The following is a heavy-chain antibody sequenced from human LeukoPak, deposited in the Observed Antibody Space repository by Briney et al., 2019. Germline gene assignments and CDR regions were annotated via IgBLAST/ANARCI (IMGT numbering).Heavy chain of an antibody. CDR3: AKVGVVVVPAAPTGFDY. Sequence: GASLRLSCAASGFTFSNYAMSWVRQAPGKGLEWVSAITGSGGNTYYADSVKGRFTISRDNSKNTVFLQMNSLRAEDTAVYYCAKVGVVVVPAAPTGFDYWGQGTLVTVSS. CDR1: GFTFSNYA. V-gene: IGHV3-23*01. CDR2: ITGSGGNT. J-gene: IGHJ4*02. D-gene: IGHD2-2*01.